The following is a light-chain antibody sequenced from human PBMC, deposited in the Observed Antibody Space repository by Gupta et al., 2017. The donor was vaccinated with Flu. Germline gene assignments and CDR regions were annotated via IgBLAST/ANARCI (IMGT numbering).Light chain of an antibody. CDR3: CSYATINLWV. Sequence: TISFTGTSGEVGCDNLFSWHQHYTTKAHLLMVYEVHNRTAGGAGIFSGSKAANTASLTISGLQAEDEADYYSCSYATINLWVFGGGTKLTVL. CDR1: SGEVGCDNL. V-gene: IGLV2-23*02. CDR2: EVH. J-gene: IGLJ3*02.